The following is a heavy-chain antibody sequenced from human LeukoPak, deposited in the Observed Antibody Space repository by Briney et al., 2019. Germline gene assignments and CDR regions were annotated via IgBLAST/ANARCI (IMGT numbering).Heavy chain of an antibody. CDR1: GFTFSSYA. J-gene: IGHJ4*02. V-gene: IGHV3-23*01. CDR2: ISGSGGST. D-gene: IGHD2-21*02. Sequence: GSLRLSCAASGFTFSSYAMSWVRQAPGKGLEWVSAISGSGGSTYYADSVKGRFTISRDNSKNTPYLQMNSLRAEDTAVYYCASSVVVVTAFFDYWGQGTLVTVSS. CDR3: ASSVVVVTAFFDY.